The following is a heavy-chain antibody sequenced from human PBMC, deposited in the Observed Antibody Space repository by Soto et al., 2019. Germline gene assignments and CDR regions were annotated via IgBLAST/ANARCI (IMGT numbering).Heavy chain of an antibody. CDR3: TTDSGMSPYSFDY. CDR1: GFTFSKAW. V-gene: IGHV3-15*01. CDR2: IMSKTGGGTT. J-gene: IGHJ4*02. Sequence: PGGSLRLSCATSGFTFSKAWVGWVRQAPGKGLEWVGRIMSKTGGGTTDYAAPVKGRFTISRDDSKSTLYLQMNSLKTEDTAFYYCTTDSGMSPYSFDYWGQGTLVTVSS. D-gene: IGHD1-26*01.